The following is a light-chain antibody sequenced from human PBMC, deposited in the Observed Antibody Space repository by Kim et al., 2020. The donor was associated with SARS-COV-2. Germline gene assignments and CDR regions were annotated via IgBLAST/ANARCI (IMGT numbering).Light chain of an antibody. CDR3: SSYTSSSTLEGV. Sequence: SITISCTETSSDVGGYNYVSWYQQHPGKAPKLIIYDVSNRPSGVSNRFSGSKSGNTASLTISGLQAEDEADYYCSSYTSSSTLEGVFGGGTQLTVL. V-gene: IGLV2-14*03. CDR1: SSDVGGYNY. J-gene: IGLJ2*01. CDR2: DVS.